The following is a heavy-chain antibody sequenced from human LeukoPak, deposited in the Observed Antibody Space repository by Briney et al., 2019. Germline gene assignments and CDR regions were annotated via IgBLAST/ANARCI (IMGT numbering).Heavy chain of an antibody. D-gene: IGHD3-22*01. Sequence: GGSLRLSCAVSGFTFSGYSMIWVRQAPGRGLEWVSYISKRADLIDYADSVKGRFTVFRDNARNSVYLQMNSLRADDTAVYYCARGDSGVNYYYMDVWGKGTTVSVSS. CDR3: ARGDSGVNYYYMDV. V-gene: IGHV3-48*01. CDR2: ISKRADLI. CDR1: GFTFSGYS. J-gene: IGHJ6*03.